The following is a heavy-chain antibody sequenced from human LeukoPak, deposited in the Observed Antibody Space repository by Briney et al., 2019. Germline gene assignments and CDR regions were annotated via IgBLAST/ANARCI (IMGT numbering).Heavy chain of an antibody. CDR2: ISGSGGST. V-gene: IGHV3-23*01. J-gene: IGHJ4*02. CDR3: ATSFGPVIAAAGTGAD. Sequence: GGTLRLSCAASGFTFSSYGMSWVRQAPGKGLEWVSAISGSGGSTYYADSVKGRFTISRDNSKNTLYLQMNSLRAEDTAVYYCATSFGPVIAAAGTGADWGQGTLVTVSS. D-gene: IGHD6-13*01. CDR1: GFTFSSYG.